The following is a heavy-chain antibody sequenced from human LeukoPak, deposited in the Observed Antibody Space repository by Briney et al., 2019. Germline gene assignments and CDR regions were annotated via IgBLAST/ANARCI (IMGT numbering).Heavy chain of an antibody. Sequence: SETLSLTCAVYGGSFSGYYWSWIRQPPGKELEWIGEINHSGSTNYNPSLKSRVTISVDTSKNQFSLKLSSVTAADTAVYYCARSLLGFGAPGGHWFDPWGQGTLVTVSS. CDR1: GGSFSGYY. V-gene: IGHV4-34*01. CDR2: INHSGST. J-gene: IGHJ5*02. CDR3: ARSLLGFGAPGGHWFDP. D-gene: IGHD3-10*01.